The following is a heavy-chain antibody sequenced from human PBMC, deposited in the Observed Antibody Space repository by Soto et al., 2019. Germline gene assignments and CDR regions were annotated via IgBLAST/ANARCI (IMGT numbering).Heavy chain of an antibody. Sequence: ASVKVSCKAAGYTFTSCGISWVRQAPGQGLEWMGWISAYNGNTNYAQKLQGRVTMTTDTSTSTAYMELRSLRSDDTAVYYCARSPGIAVAGTYFDYWGQGTLVTVSS. V-gene: IGHV1-18*04. CDR1: GYTFTSCG. CDR2: ISAYNGNT. CDR3: ARSPGIAVAGTYFDY. J-gene: IGHJ4*02. D-gene: IGHD6-19*01.